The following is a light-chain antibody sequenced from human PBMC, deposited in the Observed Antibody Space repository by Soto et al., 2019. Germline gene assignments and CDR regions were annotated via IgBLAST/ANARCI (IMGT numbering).Light chain of an antibody. Sequence: QSVLTQPRSVSGSPGQSVTISCTGTSSDVGAYNYVSWYQQHPGKAPKLMTYDVSKRPSGVPDRFSGSKSGNTASLTISGLQAEDEADYYCNSYVAGSNVFGTGTKVTVL. V-gene: IGLV2-11*01. CDR2: DVS. CDR3: NSYVAGSNV. CDR1: SSDVGAYNY. J-gene: IGLJ1*01.